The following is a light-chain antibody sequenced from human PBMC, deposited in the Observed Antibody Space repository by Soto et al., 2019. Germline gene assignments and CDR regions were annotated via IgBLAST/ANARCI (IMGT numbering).Light chain of an antibody. V-gene: IGKV3-11*01. CDR2: DAS. Sequence: EIVLTQSPATLSLSPGERATLSCRASQSVSSYLAWYQQKPGQAPRLLIYDASNRATGITARFSGSGSGTDFTLTISSLEPEDFAVYYGQQRSNWPQTFGQGTKLEIK. J-gene: IGKJ2*01. CDR1: QSVSSY. CDR3: QQRSNWPQT.